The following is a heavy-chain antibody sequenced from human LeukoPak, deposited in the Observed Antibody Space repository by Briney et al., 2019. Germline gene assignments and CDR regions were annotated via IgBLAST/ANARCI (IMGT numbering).Heavy chain of an antibody. CDR2: IYTSGST. J-gene: IGHJ4*02. D-gene: IGHD3-22*01. CDR1: GGSISSYC. CDR3: ARVNYYDSSGYYSEGFDY. Sequence: SETLSLTCTVSGGSISSYCWSWIRQPAGKGLEWIGRIYTSGSTNYNPSLKSRVTMSVDTSKNQFSLKLSSVTAADTAVYYCARVNYYDSSGYYSEGFDYWGQGTLVTVSS. V-gene: IGHV4-4*07.